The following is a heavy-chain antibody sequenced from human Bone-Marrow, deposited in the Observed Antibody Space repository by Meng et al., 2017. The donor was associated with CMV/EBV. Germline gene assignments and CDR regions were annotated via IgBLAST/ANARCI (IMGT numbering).Heavy chain of an antibody. V-gene: IGHV3-21*01. CDR1: GFTFSSYE. J-gene: IGHJ4*02. D-gene: IGHD1-26*01. CDR2: ISSSSSYI. Sequence: GESLKISCATSGFTFSSYEMNWVRQAPGKGLEWVSSISSSSSYIYYADSVKGRFTISRDNAKNSLYLQMNSLRGEDTAVYYCARDIPYSGNYEFEYWGQGTLVTVSS. CDR3: ARDIPYSGNYEFEY.